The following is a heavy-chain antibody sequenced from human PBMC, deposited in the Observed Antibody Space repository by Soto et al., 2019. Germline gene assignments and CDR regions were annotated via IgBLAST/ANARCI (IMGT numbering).Heavy chain of an antibody. V-gene: IGHV4-59*01. CDR3: TRRWGGTFDY. D-gene: IGHD2-21*01. CDR2: IYYSGST. J-gene: IGHJ4*02. CDR1: GGSISSYY. Sequence: QVQLQESGPGLVKPSETLSLTCTVSGGSISSYYWSWIRQTPGKGLEWIGYIYYSGSTNYNPSLKSRVTISVDTSKNQFSLMLSSVTAADTAVYYCTRRWGGTFDYWGQGTLVTVSS.